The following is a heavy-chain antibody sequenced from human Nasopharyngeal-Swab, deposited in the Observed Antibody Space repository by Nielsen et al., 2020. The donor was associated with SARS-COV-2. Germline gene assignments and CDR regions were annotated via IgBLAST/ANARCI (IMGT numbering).Heavy chain of an antibody. CDR2: ISWNSGSI. CDR3: ASDSRY. V-gene: IGHV3-9*01. J-gene: IGHJ4*02. CDR1: GFTFDDYA. Sequence: SLKISCAASGFTFDDYAMHWVRQAPGKGLEWVSGISWNSGSIGYADSMKGRFTISRDNGQNSLYLQMNSLRAEDTAVYYCASDSRYWGQGTLVTVSS.